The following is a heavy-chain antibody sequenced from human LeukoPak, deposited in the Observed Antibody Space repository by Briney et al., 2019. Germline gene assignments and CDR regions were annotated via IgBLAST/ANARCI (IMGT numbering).Heavy chain of an antibody. CDR2: IYSGDSDT. D-gene: IGHD1-26*01. V-gene: IGHV5-51*01. CDR1: GYMFTTYR. J-gene: IGHJ4*02. Sequence: GESLTISCKTSGYMFTTYRIGWVRQVPGKGLEWMGIIYSGDSDTTYSPAFQGQVTISADKSISTAYLQWSSLKASDTAMYYCARGSGSYVYWGQGTLVTVSS. CDR3: ARGSGSYVY.